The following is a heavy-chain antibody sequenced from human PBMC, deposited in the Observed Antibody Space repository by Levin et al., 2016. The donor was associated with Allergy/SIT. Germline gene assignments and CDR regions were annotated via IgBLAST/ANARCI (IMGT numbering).Heavy chain of an antibody. J-gene: IGHJ5*02. D-gene: IGHD3-22*01. CDR3: ARGRPLDSSGSSWFDP. Sequence: RQAPGKGLEWIGEINHSGSTNYNPSLKSRVTISVDTSKNQFSLKLSSVTAADTAVYYCARGRPLDSSGSSWFDPWGQGTLVTVSS. CDR2: INHSGST. V-gene: IGHV4-34*01.